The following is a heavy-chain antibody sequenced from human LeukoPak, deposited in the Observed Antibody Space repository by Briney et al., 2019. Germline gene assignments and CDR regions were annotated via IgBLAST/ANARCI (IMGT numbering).Heavy chain of an antibody. D-gene: IGHD5-24*01. CDR1: GYTFTGYY. J-gene: IGHJ4*02. V-gene: IGHV1-2*02. Sequence: ASVKVSCKASGYTFTGYYMHWVRQAPGQGLEWMGWINPNSGGTNYAQKFQGRVTMTRDTSISTAYMELSRLRSDDTAVYYCARTAVATITLFDYWGQGTLVTVSS. CDR2: INPNSGGT. CDR3: ARTAVATITLFDY.